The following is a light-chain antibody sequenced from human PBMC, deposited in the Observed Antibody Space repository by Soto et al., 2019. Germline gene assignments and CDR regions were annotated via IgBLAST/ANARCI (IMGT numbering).Light chain of an antibody. Sequence: KVMKPAPAPPPVSPGGSTTPSFRASQSVSSNLAWYQQKPGQAPRLLVYGASTRATGIPARFSGSGSGTQFTLTISSLQSEDFAVYYCQQHNNWPLTFGGGTKVDIK. CDR1: QSVSSN. J-gene: IGKJ4*01. V-gene: IGKV3-15*01. CDR3: QQHNNWPLT. CDR2: GAS.